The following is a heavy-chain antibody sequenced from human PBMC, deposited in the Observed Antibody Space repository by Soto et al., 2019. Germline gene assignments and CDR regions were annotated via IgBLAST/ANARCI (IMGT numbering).Heavy chain of an antibody. V-gene: IGHV3-30*03. CDR3: ARIVPEQLLRYYYYYYMDV. CDR1: GFTFSSYG. D-gene: IGHD2-15*01. Sequence: GGSLRLSCAASGFTFSSYGMHWVRQAPGKGLEWVAVISYDGSNKYYADSVKGRFTISRDNSKNTLYLQMNSLRSDDTAVYFCARIVPEQLLRYYYYYYMDVWGKGTTVTVSS. J-gene: IGHJ6*03. CDR2: ISYDGSNK.